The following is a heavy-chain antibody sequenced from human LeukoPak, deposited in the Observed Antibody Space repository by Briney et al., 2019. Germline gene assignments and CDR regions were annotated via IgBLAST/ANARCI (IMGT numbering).Heavy chain of an antibody. CDR1: GYTLTELS. D-gene: IGHD5-12*01. J-gene: IGHJ4*02. CDR2: FDPEDGET. CDR3: ATDPGYSGYDPPPFDY. Sequence: ASLKVSCKVSGYTLTELSMHWVRQAPGKGLEWMGGFDPEDGETIYAQKFQGRVTMTEDTSTDTAYMELSSLRSEDTAVYYCATDPGYSGYDPPPFDYWGQGTLVTVSS. V-gene: IGHV1-24*01.